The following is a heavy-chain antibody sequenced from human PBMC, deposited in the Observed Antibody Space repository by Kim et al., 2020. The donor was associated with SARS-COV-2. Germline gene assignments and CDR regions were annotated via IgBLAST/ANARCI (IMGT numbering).Heavy chain of an antibody. Sequence: LETLSLTCAVYGGSFSGYYWSWIRQPPGKGLEWIGEINHSGSTNYNPSLKSRVTISVDTSKNQFSLKLSSVTAADTAVYYCARKLIHLWFGANYGMDVWGQGTTVTVSS. J-gene: IGHJ6*02. CDR2: INHSGST. V-gene: IGHV4-34*01. CDR1: GGSFSGYY. CDR3: ARKLIHLWFGANYGMDV. D-gene: IGHD3-10*01.